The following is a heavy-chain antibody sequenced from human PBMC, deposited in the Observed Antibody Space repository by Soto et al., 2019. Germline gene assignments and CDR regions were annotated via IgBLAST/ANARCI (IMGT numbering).Heavy chain of an antibody. CDR2: IYHSGST. Sequence: WTWIRPPPGKGLEWIGYIYHSGSTYYNPSLKSRVTISVDRSKNQFSLKLSSVTAADTAVYYCAREERSWFDPWGQGTLVTVSS. V-gene: IGHV4-30-2*01. CDR3: AREERSWFDP. J-gene: IGHJ5*02.